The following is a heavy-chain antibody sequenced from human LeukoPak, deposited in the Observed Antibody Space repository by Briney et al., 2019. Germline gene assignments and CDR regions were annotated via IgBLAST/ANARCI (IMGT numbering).Heavy chain of an antibody. CDR2: ISAYNGNT. CDR1: GYTLTELS. V-gene: IGHV1-18*01. D-gene: IGHD3-9*01. Sequence: GASVKVSCKVSGYTLTELSMHWVRQAPGKGLEWMGWISAYNGNTNYAQKLQGRVTTTTDTSTSTAYMELRSLRSDDTAVYYCAREGASYYDILTGSPSPFDYWGQGTLVTVSS. J-gene: IGHJ4*02. CDR3: AREGASYYDILTGSPSPFDY.